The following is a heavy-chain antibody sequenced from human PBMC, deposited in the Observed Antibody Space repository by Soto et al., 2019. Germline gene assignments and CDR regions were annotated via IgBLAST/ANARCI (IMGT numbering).Heavy chain of an antibody. D-gene: IGHD1-26*01. CDR1: VFPFGANA. Sequence: PGGSLRLSCVVSVFPFGANAMSWVRQAPGKGLEWVSGLSNTGRRTSYADFVKGRFNISRDNSENTVYLQMNSLRVEDTAVYYCATEMGATQGPFDNWGQGTLVTVSS. CDR2: LSNTGRRT. CDR3: ATEMGATQGPFDN. V-gene: IGHV3-23*01. J-gene: IGHJ4*02.